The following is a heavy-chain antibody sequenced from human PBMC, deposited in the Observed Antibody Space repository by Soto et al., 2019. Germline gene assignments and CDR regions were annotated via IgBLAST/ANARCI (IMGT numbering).Heavy chain of an antibody. CDR3: ARGGYITMIVSPPPRNMYV. V-gene: IGHV3-30-3*01. CDR1: GFTFSSYA. Sequence: QVQLVESGGGVVQPGRSLRLSCAASGFTFSSYAMHWVRQAPGKGLEWVAVISYDGSNKYYADSVKGRFTISRDNSKNTLYLQMNSLRAEDTAVYYCARGGYITMIVSPPPRNMYVWGQGTTVTVSS. CDR2: ISYDGSNK. J-gene: IGHJ6*02. D-gene: IGHD3-22*01.